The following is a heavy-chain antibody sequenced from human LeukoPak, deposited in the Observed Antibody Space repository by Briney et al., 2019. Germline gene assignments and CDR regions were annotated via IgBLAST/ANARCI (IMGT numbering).Heavy chain of an antibody. CDR2: IYTSGST. CDR1: GDSISSFY. D-gene: IGHD6-13*01. Sequence: SETLSLTCTVSGDSISSFYWSWIRQPAGKGLEWIGRIYTSGSTNYNPSLKSRVTMSVDTSKNQFSLKLSSVTAADTAVYYCARAGPFGSSSWYLYYYYMDVWGKGTTVTISS. J-gene: IGHJ6*03. V-gene: IGHV4-4*07. CDR3: ARAGPFGSSSWYLYYYYMDV.